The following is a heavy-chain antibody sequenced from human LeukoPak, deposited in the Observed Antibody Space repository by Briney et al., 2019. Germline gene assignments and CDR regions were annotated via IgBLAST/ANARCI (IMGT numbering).Heavy chain of an antibody. CDR1: GFSFSDAW. CDR2: IRYDGSNK. D-gene: IGHD4-17*01. CDR3: ARHYMTTVTKGAFDI. V-gene: IGHV3-30*02. Sequence: GGSLRLSCAASGFSFSDAWMSWVRQAPGKGLEWVAFIRYDGSNKYYADSVKGRFTISRDNSKNTLYLQMNSLRAEDTAVYYCARHYMTTVTKGAFDIWGQGTMVTVSS. J-gene: IGHJ3*02.